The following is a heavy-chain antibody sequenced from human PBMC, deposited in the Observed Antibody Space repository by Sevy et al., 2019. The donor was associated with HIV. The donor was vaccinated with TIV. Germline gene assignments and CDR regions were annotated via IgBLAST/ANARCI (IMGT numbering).Heavy chain of an antibody. V-gene: IGHV1-69*13. CDR2: IIPIFGTA. Sequence: ASVKVSCKASGGTFSSYAISWVRQAPGQGLEWMGGIIPIFGTANYAQKFQGRVTITADESTSTAYMELGSLRSEDTAVYYCARQPPYYDSSGYYTPCFDYWGQGTLVTVSS. CDR1: GGTFSSYA. J-gene: IGHJ4*02. D-gene: IGHD3-22*01. CDR3: ARQPPYYDSSGYYTPCFDY.